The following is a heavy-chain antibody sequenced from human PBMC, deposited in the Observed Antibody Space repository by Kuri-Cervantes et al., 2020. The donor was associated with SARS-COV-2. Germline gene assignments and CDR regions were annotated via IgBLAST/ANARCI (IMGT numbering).Heavy chain of an antibody. Sequence: GGSLRLSCKGSGYSFTTYWISWVRQVPGKGLEWMGVIYPGDSDTRYSPSFQGQVTMSSDRSISTAYLQWSSLKASDTAIYYCARHFRHKDWLIPEVSTYFDSWGQGTLVTVSS. D-gene: IGHD3-22*01. CDR1: GYSFTTYW. CDR2: IYPGDSDT. CDR3: ARHFRHKDWLIPEVSTYFDS. V-gene: IGHV5-51*01. J-gene: IGHJ4*02.